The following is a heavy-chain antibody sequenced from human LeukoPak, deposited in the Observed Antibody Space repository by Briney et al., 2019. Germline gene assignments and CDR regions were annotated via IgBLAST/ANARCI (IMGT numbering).Heavy chain of an antibody. CDR3: AREGGGDRRGAFDI. CDR2: IGPFGDP. J-gene: IGHJ3*02. D-gene: IGHD2-21*02. CDR1: GFTFSNYD. V-gene: IGHV3-13*05. Sequence: PGGSLILACAASGFTFSNYDMHWVRQVTGKGLEWVPAIGPFGDPYYPGSVKGRFTISRENAENSLYLQVNSLRAGDTAVYYCAREGGGDRRGAFDIWGQGTMVTVSS.